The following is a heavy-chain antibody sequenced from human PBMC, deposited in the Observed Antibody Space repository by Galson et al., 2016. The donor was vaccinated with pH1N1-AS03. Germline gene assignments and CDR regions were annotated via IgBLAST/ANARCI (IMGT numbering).Heavy chain of an antibody. CDR1: GFTFDDFD. J-gene: IGHJ4*02. V-gene: IGHV3-20*04. D-gene: IGHD2-21*01. Sequence: SLRLSCAASGFTFDDFDMTWVRQGPGRGLEWVSGVNWTGVGTSYADSVKGRFTISRDSAKNSLHLQMNSLGVEDTALYYCARVASCGGTCYYFVYWVQGTLVAVSS. CDR3: ARVASCGGTCYYFVY. CDR2: VNWTGVGT.